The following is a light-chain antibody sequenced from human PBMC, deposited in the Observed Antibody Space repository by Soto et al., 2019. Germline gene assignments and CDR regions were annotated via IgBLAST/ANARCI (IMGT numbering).Light chain of an antibody. CDR3: TSSTSSRTRV. CDR1: SSDVGGYNY. CDR2: DVS. Sequence: QSALTQPASVSGSPGQSITISCTGTSSDVGGYNYVSWYQQHPGKAPKLMIYDVSNRPSGVSNRFSGSKSGNTASLTISGLTDEDEADYYCTSSTSSRTRVFGTGTKLTVL. J-gene: IGLJ1*01. V-gene: IGLV2-14*01.